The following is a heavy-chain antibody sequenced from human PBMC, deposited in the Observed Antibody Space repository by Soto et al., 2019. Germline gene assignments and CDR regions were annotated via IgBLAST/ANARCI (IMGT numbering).Heavy chain of an antibody. D-gene: IGHD2-2*01. J-gene: IGHJ5*02. CDR1: GYTFSNYG. CDR3: ARVVPGAEAWFGP. V-gene: IGHV1-18*01. CDR2: ISLYSDGT. Sequence: AASVKVSCKTSGYTFSNYGITWVRQAPGQPLEWLGWISLYSDGTNYAQKFQGRVSMTTDTSTTTAYMELRSLRSDDPAVYYCARVVPGAEAWFGPWGQGTLVTVSS.